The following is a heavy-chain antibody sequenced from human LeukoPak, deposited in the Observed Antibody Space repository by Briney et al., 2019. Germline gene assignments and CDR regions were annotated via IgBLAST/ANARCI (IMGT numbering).Heavy chain of an antibody. CDR3: ATFVSSLYYFDY. J-gene: IGHJ4*02. D-gene: IGHD6-6*01. Sequence: SETLSLTCAVYGGSFSGYYWSWIRQPPGKGLEWIGEINHSGSTNYNPSLKSRVTISVDTSKNQFSLKLSSVTAADTAVYYCATFVSSLYYFDYWGQGTLVTVSS. CDR1: GGSFSGYY. CDR2: INHSGST. V-gene: IGHV4-34*01.